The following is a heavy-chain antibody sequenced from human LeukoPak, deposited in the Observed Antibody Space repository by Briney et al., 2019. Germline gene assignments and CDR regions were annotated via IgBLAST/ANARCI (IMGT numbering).Heavy chain of an antibody. D-gene: IGHD2-2*01. V-gene: IGHV4-59*01. CDR3: ASSFGPAAIDY. J-gene: IGHJ4*02. CDR2: IYYSGST. CDR1: GGSISSYY. Sequence: SETLSLTWTVSGGSISSYYWSWIRQPPGKGLEWIGYIYYSGSTNYNPSLKSRVTISVDTSKNQFSLKLSSVTAADTAVYYCASSFGPAAIDYWGQGTLVTVSS.